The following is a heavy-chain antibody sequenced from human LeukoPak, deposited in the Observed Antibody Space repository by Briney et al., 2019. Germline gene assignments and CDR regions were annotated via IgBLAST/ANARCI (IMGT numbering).Heavy chain of an antibody. CDR1: GGSISRYY. CDR2: IYSSGTT. V-gene: IGHV4-59*13. D-gene: IGHD3-10*01. J-gene: IGHJ4*02. Sequence: SETLSLTCIVSGGSISRYYWSWIRQPPGKGLEWIGNIYSSGTTNYNPSLKSRVTISMDTSKNQFSLKLSSVTAADTAVYYCARGKIWSPVYLSHWGQGTLVTVSS. CDR3: ARGKIWSPVYLSH.